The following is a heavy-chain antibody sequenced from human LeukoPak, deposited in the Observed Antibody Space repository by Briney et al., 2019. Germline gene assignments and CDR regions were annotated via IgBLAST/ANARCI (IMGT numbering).Heavy chain of an antibody. J-gene: IGHJ4*02. V-gene: IGHV3-7*01. CDR2: IKQDGSDK. CDR1: GFTFSSYW. CDR3: ARDSWSGCLDY. D-gene: IGHD3-3*01. Sequence: QPGGSLRLSCAASGFTFSSYWMSWVRQAPGKGLEWVANIKQDGSDKYYVDSVKGRFTISRDNAKNSLYLQVNSLRAEDTAAYYCARDSWSGCLDYWGQGTLVTVSS.